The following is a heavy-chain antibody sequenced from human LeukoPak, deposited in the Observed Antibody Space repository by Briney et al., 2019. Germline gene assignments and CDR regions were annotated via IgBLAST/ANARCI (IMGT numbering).Heavy chain of an antibody. CDR3: AKAITFRGVIIASSEGFDS. D-gene: IGHD3-10*01. J-gene: IGHJ4*02. CDR1: GFTFSSYA. V-gene: IGHV3-23*01. Sequence: PGGSLRLSCAASGFTFSSYAMSWVRQAPGKGLEWVSAISGSGGSTYYADSVKGRFTISRDNSKNTLYLQMNSLRAEDTAVYYCAKAITFRGVIIASSEGFDSWGQGTLVTVSS. CDR2: ISGSGGST.